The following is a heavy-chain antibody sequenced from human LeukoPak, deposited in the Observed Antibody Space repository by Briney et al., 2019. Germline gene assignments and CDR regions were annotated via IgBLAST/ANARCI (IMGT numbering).Heavy chain of an antibody. D-gene: IGHD3-3*01. J-gene: IGHJ4*02. CDR2: IYHTGSV. Sequence: SGTLSLTCAVSGGSINSNYWWTWVRQSPGKGLEWIGEIYHTGSVNYNLSLESRVTISRDRSKNQFSLMLRSMTAADTAVYYCARHYDFWSAYNYWGQGILVTVSS. V-gene: IGHV4-4*02. CDR1: GGSINSNYW. CDR3: ARHYDFWSAYNY.